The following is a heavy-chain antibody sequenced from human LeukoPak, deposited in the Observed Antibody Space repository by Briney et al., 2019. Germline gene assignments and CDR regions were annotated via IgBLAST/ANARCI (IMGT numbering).Heavy chain of an antibody. J-gene: IGHJ5*02. V-gene: IGHV5-51*01. Sequence: GESLKISCKGSGYSFTSYWIGWVRQMPGKGLEWMGIIYPGDSDTRYSPSFQGQVTISADKPISTAYLQWSSLKASDTAMYYCARHKTYYDSSGYRPRWFDPWGQGTLVTVSS. CDR1: GYSFTSYW. CDR3: ARHKTYYDSSGYRPRWFDP. D-gene: IGHD3-22*01. CDR2: IYPGDSDT.